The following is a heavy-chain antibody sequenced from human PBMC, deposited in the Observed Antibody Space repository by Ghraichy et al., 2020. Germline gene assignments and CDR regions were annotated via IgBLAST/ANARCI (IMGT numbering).Heavy chain of an antibody. D-gene: IGHD3-10*01. Sequence: GGFLRLSCTGTGFTFRSYAMSWVRLAPGEGPEWVSAITGAGSTFYADSVKGRFTISRDNSKNTQYLQMNSLRVEDTAVYYCAREPLAYGSYYIDSWGQGTLVTVSS. CDR3: AREPLAYGSYYIDS. CDR2: ITGAGST. V-gene: IGHV3-23*01. CDR1: GFTFRSYA. J-gene: IGHJ4*02.